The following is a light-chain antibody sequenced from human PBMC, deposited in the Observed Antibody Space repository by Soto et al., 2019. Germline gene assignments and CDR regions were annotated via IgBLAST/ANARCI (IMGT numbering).Light chain of an antibody. CDR2: ADS. CDR3: QVWDSSSDHPAV. V-gene: IGLV3-21*02. J-gene: IGLJ1*01. Sequence: SYELTQPPSVSVAPGQTARITCGGNNIGSKSVHWYQQKPGQAPVLVVYADSDRPSGIPERFSGSNSGNTATLTISRVEAGDEADYYCQVWDSSSDHPAVFGTGTKLTVL. CDR1: NIGSKS.